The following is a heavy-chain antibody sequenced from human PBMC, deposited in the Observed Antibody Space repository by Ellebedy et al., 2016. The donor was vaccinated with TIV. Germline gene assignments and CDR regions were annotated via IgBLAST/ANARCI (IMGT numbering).Heavy chain of an antibody. CDR1: GFSLSTSGVG. J-gene: IGHJ6*02. D-gene: IGHD3-10*01. Sequence: SGPTLVKPTPTLTLTCTFSGFSLSTSGVGVGWIRQPPGKALEWLALIYWDDDKRYSPSLKSRLTITKDTTKNQVVLTMTNMDPVDTATYYCAHTITMVRGVITYHYYGMDVWGQGTTVTVSS. CDR3: AHTITMVRGVITYHYYGMDV. V-gene: IGHV2-5*02. CDR2: IYWDDDK.